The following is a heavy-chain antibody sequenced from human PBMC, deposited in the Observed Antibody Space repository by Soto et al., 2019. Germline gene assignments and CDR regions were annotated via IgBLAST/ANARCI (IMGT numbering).Heavy chain of an antibody. CDR1: GGTFSSYT. J-gene: IGHJ4*02. V-gene: IGHV1-69*02. Sequence: QVQLVQSGAEVKKPGSSVKVSCKASGGTFSSYTISWVRQAPGQGLEWMGRIIPILGIANYAQKFQGRVTIPAEKPTSPAYMGLSSLRSEDTAVYSCGGGGGRGDYWGQGTLVTVSS. CDR2: IIPILGIA. CDR3: GGGGGRGDY. D-gene: IGHD3-16*01.